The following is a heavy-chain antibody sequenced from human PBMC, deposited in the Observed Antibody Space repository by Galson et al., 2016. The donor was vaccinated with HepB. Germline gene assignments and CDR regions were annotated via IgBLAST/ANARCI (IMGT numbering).Heavy chain of an antibody. Sequence: TCYNPSIKSGVTLTLDTSKSQFSLTMTSVTAADTAVYYCARGRTMSVWGQGTLVTVSS. D-gene: IGHD1-1*01. CDR3: ARGRTMSV. J-gene: IGHJ4*02. CDR2: T. V-gene: IGHV4-34*01.